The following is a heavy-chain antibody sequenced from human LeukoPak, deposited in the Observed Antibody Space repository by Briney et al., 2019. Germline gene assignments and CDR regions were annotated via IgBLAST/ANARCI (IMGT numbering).Heavy chain of an antibody. J-gene: IGHJ4*02. V-gene: IGHV3-23*01. D-gene: IGHD1-14*01. CDR1: GFTFGSYA. CDR2: ISGSGGST. CDR3: AKAEVEEHYFDY. Sequence: SGGSLRLSCAASGFTFGSYAMSWVRQAPGKGLEWVSAISGSGGSTYYADSVKGRFTISRDNSKNTLYLQMNSLRAEDTAVYYCAKAEVEEHYFDYWGQGTLVTVSS.